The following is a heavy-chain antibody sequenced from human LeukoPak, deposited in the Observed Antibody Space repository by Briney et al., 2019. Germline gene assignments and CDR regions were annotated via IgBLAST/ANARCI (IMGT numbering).Heavy chain of an antibody. CDR3: ATETNGRHYDY. J-gene: IGHJ4*02. CDR1: GLTFSTSG. Sequence: GGSLRLSCTASGLTFSTSGFNWVRQAPGKGLEWVASIGPTGSDRYHADSIKARFTISRDNANNFLYLQMNSLRAEDTAVYYCATETNGRHYDYWGQGTLLTVSS. V-gene: IGHV3-21*06. CDR2: IGPTGSDR. D-gene: IGHD1-14*01.